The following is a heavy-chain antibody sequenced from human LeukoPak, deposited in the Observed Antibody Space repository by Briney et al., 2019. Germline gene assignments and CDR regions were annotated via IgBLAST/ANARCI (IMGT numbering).Heavy chain of an antibody. J-gene: IGHJ5*02. Sequence: GGSLRLSCAASGFTFSDYSMNWVRQAPGKGLVWVSRINSDGTTTMYADSVKGRFTISRDNAKNTLYLQMNSLRDEDTAVYYCARRVDATRWFDPWGQGTLVAVSS. CDR1: GFTFSDYS. CDR3: ARRVDATRWFDP. D-gene: IGHD2-15*01. CDR2: INSDGTTT. V-gene: IGHV3-74*03.